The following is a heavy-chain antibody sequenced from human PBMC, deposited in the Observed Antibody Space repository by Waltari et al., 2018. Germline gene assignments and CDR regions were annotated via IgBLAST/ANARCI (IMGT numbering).Heavy chain of an antibody. CDR3: TTDEDIVGATWGFY. J-gene: IGHJ4*02. CDR1: GFTFSNAW. CDR2: IKSKTDGGTT. V-gene: IGHV3-15*01. D-gene: IGHD1-26*01. Sequence: EVQLVESGGGLVKPGGSLRLSCAASGFTFSNAWMSWVRQAPGKGLAWVGRIKSKTDGGTTDYAAPVKGRFTISRDDSKNTLYLQMNSLKTEDTAVYYCTTDEDIVGATWGFYWGQGTLVTVSS.